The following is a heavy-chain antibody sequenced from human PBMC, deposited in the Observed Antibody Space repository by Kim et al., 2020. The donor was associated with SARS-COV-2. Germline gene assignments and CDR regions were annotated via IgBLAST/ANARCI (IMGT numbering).Heavy chain of an antibody. CDR3: ARFVDTAMVPGYYGMDV. V-gene: IGHV1-46*01. J-gene: IGHJ6*02. Sequence: ASVKVSCKASGYTFTSYYMHWVRQAPGQGLEWMGIINPSGGSTSYAQKFQGRVTMTRDTSTSTVYMELSSLRSEDTAVYYCARFVDTAMVPGYYGMDVWGQGTTVTVSS. D-gene: IGHD5-18*01. CDR1: GYTFTSYY. CDR2: INPSGGST.